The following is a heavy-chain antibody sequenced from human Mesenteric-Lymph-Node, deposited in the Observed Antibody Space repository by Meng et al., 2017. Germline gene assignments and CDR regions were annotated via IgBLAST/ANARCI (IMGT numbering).Heavy chain of an antibody. V-gene: IGHV3-13*01. J-gene: IGHJ3*02. Sequence: GGSLRLSCTASGFTLSIYDFHWVRQAAGKGLEWVSAIGTSGDTYYSGSVKGRFTISRDNAKNSLYLQRNSMGAGDTAVYYCARETMYTSGWYDAVNIWGQGTMVTVSS. CDR2: IGTSGDT. D-gene: IGHD6-19*01. CDR1: GFTLSIYD. CDR3: ARETMYTSGWYDAVNI.